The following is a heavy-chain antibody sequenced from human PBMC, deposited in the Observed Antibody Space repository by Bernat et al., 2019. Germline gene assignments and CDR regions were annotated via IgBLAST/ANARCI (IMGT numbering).Heavy chain of an antibody. CDR1: GFTFSSYS. V-gene: IGHV3-21*01. Sequence: EVQLVESGGGLVKPGGSLRLSCAASGFTFSSYSMNWVRQAPGKGLECVSSISSRSSYIYYAESVKGRFTISRDNAKNSLYMQMNCLRAEDTAVYYCARPPLRELLEWSTLPWFDPWGQGTLVTVSS. J-gene: IGHJ5*02. CDR3: ARPPLRELLEWSTLPWFDP. CDR2: ISSRSSYI. D-gene: IGHD3-3*01.